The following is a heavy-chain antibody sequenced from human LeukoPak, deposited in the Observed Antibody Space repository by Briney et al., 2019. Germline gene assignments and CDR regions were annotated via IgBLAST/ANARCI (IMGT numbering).Heavy chain of an antibody. CDR3: ARSHSDWYVNTAGH. CDR1: GYTFTTYG. Sequence: ASVKVSCKASGYTFTTYGMDWVRQAPGQGLEWMGWINTNTGNPTYAQGFTGRFVFSLDTSVSTAYLQISSLKAEDTAVYYCARSHSDWYVNTAGHWGQGTLVTVSS. D-gene: IGHD6-19*01. CDR2: INTNTGNP. J-gene: IGHJ4*02. V-gene: IGHV7-4-1*02.